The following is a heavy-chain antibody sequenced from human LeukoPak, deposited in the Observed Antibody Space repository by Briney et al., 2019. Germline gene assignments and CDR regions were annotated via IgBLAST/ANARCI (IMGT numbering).Heavy chain of an antibody. V-gene: IGHV1-3*03. D-gene: IGHD1-7*01. CDR1: GFAFTSYY. CDR2: INAGNGDT. J-gene: IGHJ4*02. CDR3: ARGNNWNYDY. Sequence: ASVKVSCKASGFAFTSYYMHWVRQAPGQRLEWMGWINAGNGDTKYSQEFQGRVTITRDTSASTLYMELSSLRSEDMAVYYCARGNNWNYDYWGQGTLVTVSS.